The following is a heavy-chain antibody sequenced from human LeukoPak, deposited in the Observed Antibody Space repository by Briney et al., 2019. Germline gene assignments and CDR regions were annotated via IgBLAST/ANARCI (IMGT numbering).Heavy chain of an antibody. J-gene: IGHJ6*02. CDR1: GGTFSSYA. V-gene: IGHV1-69*13. D-gene: IGHD2-2*01. Sequence: ASVKVSCKASGGTFSSYAISWVRQAPGQGLEWMGGIIPIFGTANYAQEFQGRVTITADESTSTAYMELSSLRSEDTAVYYCARDHGCSSTSCYYYYGMDVWGQGTTVTVSS. CDR3: ARDHGCSSTSCYYYYGMDV. CDR2: IIPIFGTA.